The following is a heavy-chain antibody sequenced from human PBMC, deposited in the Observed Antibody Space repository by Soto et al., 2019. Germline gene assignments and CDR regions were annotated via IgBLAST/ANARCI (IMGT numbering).Heavy chain of an antibody. J-gene: IGHJ5*02. CDR1: GFSLRTSGVG. D-gene: IGHD6-19*01. Sequence: QITFKESGPTLVKPTQTLTLTCIFSGFSLRTSGVGVGWIRQPPGKALEWLGFIYWNDDKRYSPSLKSRLTITKDTSKNQVVLTMTNMDPVDTATYYCAKSGSSGWYGWFDPWGQGTLVTVSS. CDR2: IYWNDDK. CDR3: AKSGSSGWYGWFDP. V-gene: IGHV2-5*01.